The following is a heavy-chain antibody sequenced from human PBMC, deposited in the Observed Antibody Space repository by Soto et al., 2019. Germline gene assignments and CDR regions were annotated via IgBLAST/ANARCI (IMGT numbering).Heavy chain of an antibody. V-gene: IGHV1-18*01. J-gene: IGHJ4*02. Sequence: ASVKVSFKASGYTFTSYGISWVRQAPGQGLEWMGWISAYNGNTNYAQKLQGRVTMTTDTSTSTAYMELRSLRSDDTAVYYCARMRDDCTNGVCYIGTLDYWGQGNLVTVSS. D-gene: IGHD2-8*01. CDR2: ISAYNGNT. CDR3: ARMRDDCTNGVCYIGTLDY. CDR1: GYTFTSYG.